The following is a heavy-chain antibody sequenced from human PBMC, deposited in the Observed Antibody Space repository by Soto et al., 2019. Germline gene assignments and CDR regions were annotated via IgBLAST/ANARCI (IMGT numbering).Heavy chain of an antibody. V-gene: IGHV1-18*01. Sequence: ASVKVSGKASGYTFTSYGISWVRQAPGQGLEWMGWISAYNGNTNYAQKLQGRVTMTTDTSTSTAYMELRSLRSDDTAVYYCARDRKWLLPYYYYGMDVWGQGTTVTVSS. J-gene: IGHJ6*02. CDR3: ARDRKWLLPYYYYGMDV. CDR2: ISAYNGNT. D-gene: IGHD3-22*01. CDR1: GYTFTSYG.